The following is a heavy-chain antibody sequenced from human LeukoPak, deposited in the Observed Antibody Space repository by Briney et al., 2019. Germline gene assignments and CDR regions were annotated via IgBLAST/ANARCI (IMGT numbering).Heavy chain of an antibody. V-gene: IGHV3-9*01. CDR3: AKGKGGKSSTSWYAGYFHH. CDR2: ISWNSGSI. J-gene: IGHJ1*01. CDR1: GFTFDDYA. Sequence: PGRSLRLSCATSGFTFDDYAMHWVRHAPGKGLEWVSGISWNSGSIGYADSAKGRFTISRDNAKNSLYLEMNSLRAEDTAFYYCAKGKGGKSSTSWYAGYFHHWGQGTLVTVSS. D-gene: IGHD6-13*01.